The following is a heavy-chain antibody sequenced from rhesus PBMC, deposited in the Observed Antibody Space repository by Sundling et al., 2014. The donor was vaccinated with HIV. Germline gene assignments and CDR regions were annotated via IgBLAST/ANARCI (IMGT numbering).Heavy chain of an antibody. Sequence: QVQLQESGPGLVKPSETLSVTCAVSGGSISSSYWSWIRQAPGKGLEWIGDIYGSGSGTNYNPSLKSRVTLSVDTSKNQLSLKLSSVTAADTAVYFCARESVAGLLGRGFDHWGQGLQGHRLL. D-gene: IGHD6-37*01. J-gene: IGHJ4*01. V-gene: IGHV4-169*02. CDR3: ARESVAGLLGRGFDH. CDR2: IYGSGSGT. CDR1: GGSISSSY.